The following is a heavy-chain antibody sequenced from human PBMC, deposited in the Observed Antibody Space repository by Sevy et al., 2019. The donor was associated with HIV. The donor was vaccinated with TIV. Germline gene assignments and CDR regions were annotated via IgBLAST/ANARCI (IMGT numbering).Heavy chain of an antibody. CDR1: GFSFGDYA. D-gene: IGHD3-16*01. V-gene: IGHV3-49*04. CDR3: TRGKGAQSIFDY. Sequence: GGSLRLSCTASGFSFGDYAMNWVRQAPGKGLEWVAFLKNKARGGTLDHAASVKGRFTISRDDSNSIVYLQMNDLRTEDTGVYYCTRGKGAQSIFDYWGQGALVTVSS. CDR2: LKNKARGGTL. J-gene: IGHJ4*02.